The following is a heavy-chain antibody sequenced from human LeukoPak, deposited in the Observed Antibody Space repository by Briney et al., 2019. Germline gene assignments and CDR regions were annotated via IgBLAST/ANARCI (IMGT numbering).Heavy chain of an antibody. V-gene: IGHV4-59*01. J-gene: IGHJ5*02. CDR2: IYYSGST. CDR3: ARDYYGDKNPS. Sequence: SETLSLTCTVSGGSISSYYWSWIRQPPGKGLEWIGYIYYSGSTNYNPSLKSRVTISVDTSKNQFPLKLSSVTAADTAVYYCARDYYGDKNPSWGQGTLVTVSS. D-gene: IGHD4-17*01. CDR1: GGSISSYY.